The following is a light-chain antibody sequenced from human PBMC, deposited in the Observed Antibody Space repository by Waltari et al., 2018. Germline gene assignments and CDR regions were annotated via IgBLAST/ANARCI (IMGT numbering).Light chain of an antibody. Sequence: QSALTQPASVSGSPGQSLTISCTGTSLDVRGFPYVSWYQQPPGKAPKLMIYDVSNRPSGVSIRFSGSKSGNTASLTISGLQAEDEADYYCSSYTTSSTRVFGGGTKLTVL. CDR3: SSYTTSSTRV. CDR2: DVS. CDR1: SLDVRGFPY. V-gene: IGLV2-14*03. J-gene: IGLJ3*02.